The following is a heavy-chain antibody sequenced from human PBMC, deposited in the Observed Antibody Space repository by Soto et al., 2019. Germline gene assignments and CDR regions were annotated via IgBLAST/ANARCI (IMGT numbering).Heavy chain of an antibody. Sequence: PSQTLSLTCAISGDSVSSNSAAWNWIRQSPSRGLEWLGRTYYRSKWYNDYAVSVKSRITINPDTSKNQFSLQLNSVTPEDTAVYYCARATLRLLHQAGGFDYWGQGTLVTVSS. CDR2: TYYRSKWYN. D-gene: IGHD2-21*01. CDR1: GDSVSSNSAA. CDR3: ARATLRLLHQAGGFDY. J-gene: IGHJ4*02. V-gene: IGHV6-1*01.